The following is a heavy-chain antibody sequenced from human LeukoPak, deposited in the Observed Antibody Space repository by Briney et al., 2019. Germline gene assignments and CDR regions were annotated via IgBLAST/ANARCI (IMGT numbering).Heavy chain of an antibody. CDR2: FICNGGNK. D-gene: IGHD3-3*01. CDR3: ARDLNDFWSGYYLDAFDI. J-gene: IGHJ3*02. V-gene: IGHV3-23*01. CDR1: GFTFSSYV. Sequence: GGSLRLSCAASGFTFSSYVMSWGRPAPGKGLEWVSAFICNGGNKYYADSVKGRFTISRDNSKNTLYLQMNSLRAEDTAVYYCARDLNDFWSGYYLDAFDIWGQGTMVTVSS.